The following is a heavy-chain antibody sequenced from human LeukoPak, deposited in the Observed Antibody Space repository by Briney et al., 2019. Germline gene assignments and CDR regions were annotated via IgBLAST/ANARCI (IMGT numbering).Heavy chain of an antibody. CDR1: GGSFSGYY. Sequence: PSETLSLTCAVYGGSFSGYYWSWIRRPPGKGLEWIGEINYSGSTNYNPSLKSRVTISVDTSKNQFSLKLSSVTAADTAVYYCARGVCSGGSCYSEWNYWGQGTLVTVSS. J-gene: IGHJ4*02. V-gene: IGHV4-34*01. CDR3: ARGVCSGGSCYSEWNY. D-gene: IGHD2-15*01. CDR2: INYSGST.